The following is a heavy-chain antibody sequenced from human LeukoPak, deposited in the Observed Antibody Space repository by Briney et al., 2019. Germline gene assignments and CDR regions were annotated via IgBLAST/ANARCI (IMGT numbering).Heavy chain of an antibody. V-gene: IGHV4-30-4*01. Sequence: PSQTLSLTCTVSGGSISSGDYYWSWIRQPPGKGLEWIGYIYYGGSTYYNPSLKSRVTISVDTSKNQFSLKLSSVTAADTAVYYCAREASMVRGVIDYWGQGTLVTVSS. CDR1: GGSISSGDYY. J-gene: IGHJ4*02. CDR2: IYYGGST. D-gene: IGHD3-10*01. CDR3: AREASMVRGVIDY.